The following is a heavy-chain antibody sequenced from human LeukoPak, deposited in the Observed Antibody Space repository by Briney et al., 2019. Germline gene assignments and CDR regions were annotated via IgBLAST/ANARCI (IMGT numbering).Heavy chain of an antibody. J-gene: IGHJ4*02. CDR2: INPNSGGT. CDR3: ARAGYCSSTSCSYYLDY. V-gene: IGHV1-2*02. D-gene: IGHD2-2*01. Sequence: ASVKVSCKASGYTFTGYYMHWVRQAPGQGLEWMGWINPNSGGTNYAQKFQGRVTMTRDTSISTAYMELSRLRSDDTAVYYCARAGYCSSTSCSYYLDYWGQGTLVTVSS. CDR1: GYTFTGYY.